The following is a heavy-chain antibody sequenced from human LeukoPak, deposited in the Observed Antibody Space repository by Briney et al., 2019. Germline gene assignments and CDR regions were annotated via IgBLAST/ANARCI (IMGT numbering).Heavy chain of an antibody. CDR1: GDSVSSNSVT. D-gene: IGHD2-2*01. CDR2: TYYRSTWYN. J-gene: IGHJ5*02. V-gene: IGHV6-1*01. Sequence: SQTLSLTCAISGDSVSSNSVTWNWIRQSPSRGLEWLGRTYYRSTWYNDYAVSVRGRITVNPDTSKNQFSLHLNSATPEDTAVYYCARRLTQYDCFDPWGQGILVTVSS. CDR3: ARRLTQYDCFDP.